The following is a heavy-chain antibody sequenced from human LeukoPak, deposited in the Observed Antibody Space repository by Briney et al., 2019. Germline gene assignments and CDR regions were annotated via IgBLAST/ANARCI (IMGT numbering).Heavy chain of an antibody. D-gene: IGHD2-2*01. Sequence: GASPQIPTYGSGYSFTSYWIGWVRQMPGPRLEWMGITYPGDPDTRYSPSFQGQVTISADKSISTAYLQWSMLNASDTAMYYCARFQYQRSSCAFDIWGQGTMVTVSS. CDR3: ARFQYQRSSCAFDI. J-gene: IGHJ3*02. CDR2: TYPGDPDT. V-gene: IGHV5-51*01. CDR1: GYSFTSYW.